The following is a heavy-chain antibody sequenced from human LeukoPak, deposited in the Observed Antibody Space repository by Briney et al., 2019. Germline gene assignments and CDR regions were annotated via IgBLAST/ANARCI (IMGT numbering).Heavy chain of an antibody. J-gene: IGHJ4*02. Sequence: GGSLRLSCAASGFSFSSYSMNWVRQAPGKGLVWVSSITYGSGYIYYADSVKGRFTISRDNAESSLYLQMNTLRAEDTAVYYCAGGSYSVFDYWGQGTLVTVSS. D-gene: IGHD1-26*01. CDR2: ITYGSGYI. V-gene: IGHV3-21*01. CDR1: GFSFSSYS. CDR3: AGGSYSVFDY.